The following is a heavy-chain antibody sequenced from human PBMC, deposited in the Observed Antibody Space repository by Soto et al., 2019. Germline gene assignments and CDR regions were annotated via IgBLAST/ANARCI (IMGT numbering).Heavy chain of an antibody. CDR2: IYYSGST. CDR3: ARDRFTHLDY. Sequence: SETLSLTCTVSGGSISSGGYYWSWIRQHPGKGLEWIGYIYYSGSTYYNPSLKSRVTISVDTSKNQFSLKLSSVTAADTAVYYCARDRFTHLDYWGQGTLVTVSS. CDR1: GGSISSGGYY. V-gene: IGHV4-31*03. J-gene: IGHJ4*02. D-gene: IGHD3-16*01.